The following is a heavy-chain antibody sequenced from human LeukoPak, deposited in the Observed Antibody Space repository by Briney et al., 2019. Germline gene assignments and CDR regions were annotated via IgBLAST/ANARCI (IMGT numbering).Heavy chain of an antibody. V-gene: IGHV4-39*01. J-gene: IGHJ3*02. D-gene: IGHD3-22*01. CDR2: IYYSGST. CDR3: ARHRMYYYDSSGRGVADAFDI. Sequence: SETLSLTCTVSGGSISSSSYYWGWIRQPPGKGPEWIGSIYYSGSTYYNPSLKSRVTISVDTSKNQFSLKLSSVTAADTAVYSCARHRMYYYDSSGRGVADAFDIWGQGTMVTVSS. CDR1: GGSISSSSYY.